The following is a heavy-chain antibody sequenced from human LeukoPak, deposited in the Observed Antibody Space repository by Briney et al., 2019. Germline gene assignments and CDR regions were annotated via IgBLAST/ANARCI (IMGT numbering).Heavy chain of an antibody. CDR2: INHTSIT. CDR3: AIPSAAALVAPFDY. Sequence: SETLSLTCAVYGGSLSGYYWRWISQPPGKGREWIGEINHTSITNYTPSLNSRVTISVDTSKTQFSLKLSSVTAADTAVYYCAIPSAAALVAPFDYWGQGTLVTVSS. V-gene: IGHV4-34*01. J-gene: IGHJ4*02. CDR1: GGSLSGYY. D-gene: IGHD6-13*01.